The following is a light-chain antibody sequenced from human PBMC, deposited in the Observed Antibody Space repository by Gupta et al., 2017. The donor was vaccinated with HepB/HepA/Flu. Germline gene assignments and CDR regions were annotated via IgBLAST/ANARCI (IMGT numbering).Light chain of an antibody. CDR1: SSNIGSNY. CDR3: VAWDDSLSGVV. V-gene: IGLV1-47*01. Sequence: QSVLTQPPSASGTPGQRVTIPCSGSSSNIGSNYVYWYQQFPGMAPKLLIYRNSQRPSGVPDRFSGSKSGTSASLAISGLRSEDEADYYCVAWDDSLSGVVFGGGTKLTVL. CDR2: RNS. J-gene: IGLJ2*01.